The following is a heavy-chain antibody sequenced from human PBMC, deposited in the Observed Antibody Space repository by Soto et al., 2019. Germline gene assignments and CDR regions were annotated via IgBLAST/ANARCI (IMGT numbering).Heavy chain of an antibody. CDR3: AKKGYYPSGKINLFDS. D-gene: IGHD3-10*01. V-gene: IGHV4-38-2*01. J-gene: IGHJ4*02. CDR2: VDHSGRT. CDR1: CYSINSDYY. Sequence: WETLSLTCAVSCYSINSDYYWGWIRQPPGKGLEWIGSVDHSGRTYYSPSLRSRLTIFIDTSKNQFSLRLTSVTAADTAMYFCAKKGYYPSGKINLFDSWGPGTLVTVSS.